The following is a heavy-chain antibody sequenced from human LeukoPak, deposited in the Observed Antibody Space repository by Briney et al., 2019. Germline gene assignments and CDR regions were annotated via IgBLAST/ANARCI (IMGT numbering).Heavy chain of an antibody. CDR3: ARDERDIVVLVAAIFPTPYFDY. Sequence: GGALRLSCADSGFTFSRYAMHWVGQAPGRGVEGVAVISYDGSNKYYADSVKGRFTISRDNSKNTLYLQMNSLRAEDTAVYYCARDERDIVVLVAAIFPTPYFDYWGQGTLVTVSS. J-gene: IGHJ4*02. CDR2: ISYDGSNK. CDR1: GFTFSRYA. V-gene: IGHV3-30*04. D-gene: IGHD2-15*01.